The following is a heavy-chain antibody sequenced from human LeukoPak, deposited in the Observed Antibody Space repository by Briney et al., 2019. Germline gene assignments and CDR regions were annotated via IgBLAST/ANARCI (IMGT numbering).Heavy chain of an antibody. V-gene: IGHV4-4*07. Sequence: SETLSLTCTVSSASSSSYSWTWIRQPAGKGLEWIGRIYTSGSTNYNPSLNSRVTISVDKSKNQFSLRLSSVTAADTAVYYCARLGYCSGGTCPWDYYYYMDVWGKGTTVIVSS. CDR3: ARLGYCSGGTCPWDYYYYMDV. J-gene: IGHJ6*03. CDR2: IYTSGST. D-gene: IGHD2-15*01. CDR1: SASSSSYS.